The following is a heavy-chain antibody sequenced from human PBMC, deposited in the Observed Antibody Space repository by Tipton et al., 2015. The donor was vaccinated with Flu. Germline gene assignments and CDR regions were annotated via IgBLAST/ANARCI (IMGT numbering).Heavy chain of an antibody. Sequence: GSLRLSCAASGFTFSVYWMHWVRQGPGKGLVWVSRINSDGSATEYADSVKGRFTISRDNARNTLYLQMSSLRVEDTAPYYCARDPRDGHYFDSWGQGTLVTVSS. CDR3: ARDPRDGHYFDS. V-gene: IGHV3-74*03. CDR2: INSDGSAT. D-gene: IGHD5-24*01. CDR1: GFTFSVYW. J-gene: IGHJ4*02.